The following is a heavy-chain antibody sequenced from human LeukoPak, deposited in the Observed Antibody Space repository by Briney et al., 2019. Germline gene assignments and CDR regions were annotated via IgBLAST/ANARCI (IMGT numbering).Heavy chain of an antibody. CDR2: ISMSSSHI. Sequence: PGGALRLSCAASGFTFNSHSMNWVRQAPGKGLEWISSISMSSSHIYYADSVKGRFTISRDNANNSLYLQMNSLRGEDTAVYYCARDLPLMAAAGTGDYWGQGTLVTVSS. V-gene: IGHV3-21*01. CDR3: ARDLPLMAAAGTGDY. CDR1: GFTFNSHS. D-gene: IGHD6-13*01. J-gene: IGHJ4*02.